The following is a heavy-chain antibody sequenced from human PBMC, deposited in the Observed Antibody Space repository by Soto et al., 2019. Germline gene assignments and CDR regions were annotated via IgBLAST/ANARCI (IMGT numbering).Heavy chain of an antibody. J-gene: IGHJ5*02. V-gene: IGHV1-8*01. D-gene: IGHD2-8*01. CDR1: GYTFTSYD. CDR3: ARGLRMVYASNWFDP. CDR2: MNTNSGNT. Sequence: QVQLVQSGAEVKKPGASVKVSCKASGYTFTSYDINWVRQATGQGLEWMGWMNTNSGNTGYAQKFQGSVTMTRNTSISTAYMELSSLRSEDTAVYYCARGLRMVYASNWFDPWGQGTLVTVSS.